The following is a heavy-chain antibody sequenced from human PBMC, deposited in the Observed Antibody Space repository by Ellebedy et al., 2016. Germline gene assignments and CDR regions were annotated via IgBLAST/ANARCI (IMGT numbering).Heavy chain of an antibody. J-gene: IGHJ5*02. D-gene: IGHD2-2*02. V-gene: IGHV1-2*02. CDR1: GYTFAGNH. CDR3: ARDGWYCTSTSCSTTGWCDP. CDR2: INSSGGT. Sequence: ASVKVSXXASGYTFAGNHMHWVRQAPGQGLEWMGWINSSGGTNYAQKFQGRVTMTRDTSISTAYMELSRLGSDDTAVYYCARDGWYCTSTSCSTTGWCDPWGQGTLVTVSS.